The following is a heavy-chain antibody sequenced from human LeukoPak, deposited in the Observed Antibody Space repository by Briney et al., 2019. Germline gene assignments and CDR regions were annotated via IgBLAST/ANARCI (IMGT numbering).Heavy chain of an antibody. J-gene: IGHJ4*02. CDR1: GGSISTYY. CDR3: ARHDAGIAARPFDN. V-gene: IGHV4-4*09. D-gene: IGHD6-6*01. CDR2: IHASGPT. Sequence: PSETLSLTCTVSGGSISTYYWSWIRRRPGKGLEWIAYIHASGPTNYNPSLKSRITISVDTSKNQFSLKLSSVTAADTAVYYCARHDAGIAARPFDNWGQGTLVTVSS.